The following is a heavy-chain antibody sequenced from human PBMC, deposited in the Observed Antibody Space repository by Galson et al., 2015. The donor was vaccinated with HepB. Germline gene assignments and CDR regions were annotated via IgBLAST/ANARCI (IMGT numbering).Heavy chain of an antibody. J-gene: IGHJ4*02. CDR3: ARGYCSGGSCYSFFDY. CDR2: ISAYNGNT. D-gene: IGHD2-15*01. CDR1: GYTFTSYG. Sequence: SVKVSCKASGYTFTSYGISWVRQAPGQGLEWMGWISAYNGNTNYAQKLQGRVTMTTDTSTSTAYMELRSLRSDDTAVYYCARGYCSGGSCYSFFDYWGQGTLVTVSS. V-gene: IGHV1-18*01.